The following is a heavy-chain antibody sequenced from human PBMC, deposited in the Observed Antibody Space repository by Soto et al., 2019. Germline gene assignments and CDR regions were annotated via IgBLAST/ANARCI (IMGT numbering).Heavy chain of an antibody. D-gene: IGHD3-16*01. J-gene: IGHJ4*02. CDR1: GYTFSSYY. CDR2: SNPSGGST. CDR3: ARGTLRPHPDFDY. V-gene: IGHV1-46*01. Sequence: QVQLVQSGAEVKKPGASMKVSCKASGYTFSSYYMHWVPQPPGKGLEWMGISNPSGGSTSYGQKFQGRVTMTRDTSTSTVYMELSSLRSEDTAVYYCARGTLRPHPDFDYWGQGTLVTVSS.